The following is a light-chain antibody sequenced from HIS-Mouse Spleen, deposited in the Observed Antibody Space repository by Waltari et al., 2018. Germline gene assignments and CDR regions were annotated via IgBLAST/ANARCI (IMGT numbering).Light chain of an antibody. CDR3: YSTDSSGNHRV. Sequence: SYELTQPPSVSVSPGQTARITCSGDALPNKYAYWYHQKSGQAPVLVIYEDSKRPSGIPQRFSGSSTGTIATLTISGAQVEDEDDYYCYSTDSSGNHRVFGGGTKLTVL. CDR2: EDS. CDR1: ALPNKY. J-gene: IGLJ2*01. V-gene: IGLV3-10*03.